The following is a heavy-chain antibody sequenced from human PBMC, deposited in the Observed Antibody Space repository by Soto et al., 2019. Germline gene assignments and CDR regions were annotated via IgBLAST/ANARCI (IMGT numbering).Heavy chain of an antibody. V-gene: IGHV4-31*03. J-gene: IGHJ5*02. CDR2: IYYSGST. D-gene: IGHD3-3*01. Sequence: PSETLSLTCTVSGGSISSGGYYWSWIRQHPGKGLEWIGYIYYSGSTYYNPSLKSRVTISVDTSKNQFSLKLSSVTAADTAVYYCARSGEDFLERQHNWFDPWGQGTLVTVSS. CDR1: GGSISSGGYY. CDR3: ARSGEDFLERQHNWFDP.